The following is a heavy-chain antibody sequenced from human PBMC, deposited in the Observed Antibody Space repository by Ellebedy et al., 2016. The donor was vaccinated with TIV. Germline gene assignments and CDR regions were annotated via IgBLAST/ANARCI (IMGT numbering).Heavy chain of an antibody. Sequence: PGGSLRLSCAASGFNFGGHAMKRVRQAPGKGLEWVSWIGSSAYTTHYADSVKGRFTISRDNSRNTLYLQMNSLRGEDTAVYFCAKDVRYTTGWGGALDIWGQGAMVTVSS. CDR3: AKDVRYTTGWGGALDI. CDR2: IGSSAYTT. CDR1: GFNFGGHA. V-gene: IGHV3-23*01. D-gene: IGHD2-8*02. J-gene: IGHJ3*02.